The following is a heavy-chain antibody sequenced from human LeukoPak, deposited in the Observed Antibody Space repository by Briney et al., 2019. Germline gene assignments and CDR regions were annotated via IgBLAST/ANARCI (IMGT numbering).Heavy chain of an antibody. CDR2: ISSNGGST. D-gene: IGHD6-19*01. V-gene: IGHV3-64*01. CDR3: ARDEAVAGTFDY. J-gene: IGHJ4*02. Sequence: GGSLRLSCAASGFTFSSYAMHWVRQAPGKGLGYVSAISSNGGSTYYANSVKGRFTISRDNSKNTLYLQMGSPRAEDMAVYYCARDEAVAGTFDYWGQGTLVTVSS. CDR1: GFTFSSYA.